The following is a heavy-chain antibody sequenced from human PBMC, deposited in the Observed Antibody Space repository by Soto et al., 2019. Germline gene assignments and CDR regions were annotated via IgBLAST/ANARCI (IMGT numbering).Heavy chain of an antibody. V-gene: IGHV4-59*08. D-gene: IGHD3-10*01. CDR1: GGSISSYY. CDR2: IYYSGST. Sequence: SETLSLTCTVSGGSISSYYWSWIRQPPGKGLEWIGYIYYSGSTNYNPSLKSRVTISVDTSKNQFSLKLNSMTAADTAVYYCARHNYGSGSTYFDYWGQGTLDNVSS. J-gene: IGHJ4*02. CDR3: ARHNYGSGSTYFDY.